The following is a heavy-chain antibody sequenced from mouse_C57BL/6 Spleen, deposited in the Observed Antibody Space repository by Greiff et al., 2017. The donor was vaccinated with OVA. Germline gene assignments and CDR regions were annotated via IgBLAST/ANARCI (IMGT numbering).Heavy chain of an antibody. D-gene: IGHD2-4*01. CDR1: GYAFSSYW. CDR3: AISYDYDVFAY. CDR2: IYPGDGDT. Sequence: VQLVESGAELVKPGASVKISCKASGYAFSSYWMNWVKQRPGKGLEWIGQIYPGDGDTNYNGKFKGKATLTADKSSSTAYMQLSSLTSEDSAVYFCAISYDYDVFAYWGEGTLVTVSA. J-gene: IGHJ3*01. V-gene: IGHV1-80*01.